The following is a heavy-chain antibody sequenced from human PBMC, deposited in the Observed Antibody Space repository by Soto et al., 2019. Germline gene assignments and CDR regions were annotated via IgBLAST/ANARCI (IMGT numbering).Heavy chain of an antibody. V-gene: IGHV3-33*01. J-gene: IGHJ4*02. CDR1: GFTFSSDA. D-gene: IGHD6-25*01. CDR2: IWNDGSNK. CDR3: ARDPGGSGFAFDS. Sequence: QVQLVESGGGVVQPGRSLRLSCAASGFTFSSDAMHWVRQAPGKGLEWVAFIWNDGSNKYYAESVKDRFTISRDNSKNTLDLQMNSLRAEDTAVYYCARDPGGSGFAFDSWGQGILVTVSS.